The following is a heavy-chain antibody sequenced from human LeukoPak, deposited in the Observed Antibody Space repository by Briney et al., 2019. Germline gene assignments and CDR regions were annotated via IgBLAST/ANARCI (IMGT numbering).Heavy chain of an antibody. CDR3: ARGPRVLEWLNAFDI. Sequence: GASVKVSCKASGGTFSSYAISWVRQAPGQGLEWMGGIIPIFGTANYAQKFQGRVTITADESTSTAYMELSSLRSEDTAVYYCARGPRVLEWLNAFDIWGQGTMVTVSS. CDR1: GGTFSSYA. V-gene: IGHV1-69*13. CDR2: IIPIFGTA. J-gene: IGHJ3*02. D-gene: IGHD3-3*01.